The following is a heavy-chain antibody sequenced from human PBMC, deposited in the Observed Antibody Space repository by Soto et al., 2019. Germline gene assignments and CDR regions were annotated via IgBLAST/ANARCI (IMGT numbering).Heavy chain of an antibody. CDR1: GFTFSSYS. CDR3: AREGLVPWAFDI. J-gene: IGHJ3*02. V-gene: IGHV3-21*01. D-gene: IGHD6-19*01. Sequence: GGSLRLSCAASGFTFSSYSMNWVRQAPGKGLEWVSSISSSSSYIYYADSVKGRFTISRDNAKNSLYLQMNSLRAEDTAVYYCAREGLVPWAFDIWGQGTMVTVSS. CDR2: ISSSSSYI.